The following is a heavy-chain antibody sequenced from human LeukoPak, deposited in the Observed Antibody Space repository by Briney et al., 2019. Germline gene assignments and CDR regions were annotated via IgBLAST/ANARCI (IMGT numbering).Heavy chain of an antibody. CDR3: ARHGTRYSSGWLFDY. D-gene: IGHD6-19*01. Sequence: SETLSLTCTVSGGSISSYYWSWIRQPPGKGLEWSGYIYYSGSTNYNPSLKSRVTISVDTSKNQFSLKLSSVTAADTAVYYCARHGTRYSSGWLFDYWGQGTLVTVSS. CDR2: IYYSGST. J-gene: IGHJ4*02. V-gene: IGHV4-59*08. CDR1: GGSISSYY.